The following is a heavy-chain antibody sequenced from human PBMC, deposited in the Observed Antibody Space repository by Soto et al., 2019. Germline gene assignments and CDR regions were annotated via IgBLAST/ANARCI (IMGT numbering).Heavy chain of an antibody. CDR1: GFTFSSYG. J-gene: IGHJ4*02. D-gene: IGHD3-16*02. V-gene: IGHV3-33*01. CDR3: ARDSLHLGELSLSPGVDY. CDR2: IWYDGSNK. Sequence: GGSLRLSCAASGFTFSSYGMHWVRQAPGKGLEWVAVIWYDGSNKYYADSVKGRFTISRDNSKNTLYLQMNSLRAEDTAVYYCARDSLHLGELSLSPGVDYWGQGTLVTVSS.